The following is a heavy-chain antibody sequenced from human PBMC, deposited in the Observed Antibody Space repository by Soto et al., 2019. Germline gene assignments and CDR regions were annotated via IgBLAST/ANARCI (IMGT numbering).Heavy chain of an antibody. J-gene: IGHJ4*02. V-gene: IGHV4-59*01. CDR3: ARYRREAVAGYTPDN. CDR1: GGSISSNY. D-gene: IGHD6-13*01. CDR2: VYNSGST. Sequence: LSLTCTVSGGSISSNYWTWIRQPPGKGLEWIGYVYNSGSTNYNPSLKSRVTISEDTSKSQFSLKVNSMTAADTAVYYCARYRREAVAGYTPDNWGQGILVTVSS.